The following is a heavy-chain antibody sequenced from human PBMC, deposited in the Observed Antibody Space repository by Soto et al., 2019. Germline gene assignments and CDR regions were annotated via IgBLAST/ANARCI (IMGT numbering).Heavy chain of an antibody. CDR1: GFSLSTRGVG. J-gene: IGHJ4*02. CDR3: AHRGSSWQLDY. CDR2: IYWDDDK. V-gene: IGHV2-5*02. Sequence: QITLKESGPPLVRPTQTLTLTCTFSGFSLSTRGVGVGWIRQPPGKALEWLGLIYWDDDKRYSPSLKSRLTITKDTSKNQVVRTMTNLDPVDTATYYCAHRGSSWQLDYWGQGTLVTVSS. D-gene: IGHD6-19*01.